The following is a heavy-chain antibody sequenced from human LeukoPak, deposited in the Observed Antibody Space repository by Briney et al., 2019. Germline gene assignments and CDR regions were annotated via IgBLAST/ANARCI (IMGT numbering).Heavy chain of an antibody. CDR1: GGSFSGYY. CDR3: ARHYGP. J-gene: IGHJ4*02. Sequence: SSETLSLTCAVYGGSFSGYYWSWIRQPPGKGLEWIGSIYYSGSTYYNPSLKSRVTISVDTSKNQFSLKLNSVTATDTAVYYCARHYGPWGQGTLVTVSS. V-gene: IGHV4-34*01. CDR2: IYYSGST. D-gene: IGHD3-16*01.